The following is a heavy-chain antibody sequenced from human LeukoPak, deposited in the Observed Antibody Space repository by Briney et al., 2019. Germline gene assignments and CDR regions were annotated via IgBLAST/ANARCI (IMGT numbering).Heavy chain of an antibody. CDR3: ARVKYSSSWYRPKDAFDI. CDR2: INHSGST. Sequence: SEALSRTCDVYGGYCSGYYWSWIRHPPGKGLEWIGEINHSGSTNYNPSLKSRVTISVDTSKNQFSLKLSSVTAADTAVYYCARVKYSSSWYRPKDAFDIWGQGTMVTVSS. J-gene: IGHJ3*02. CDR1: GGYCSGYY. D-gene: IGHD6-13*01. V-gene: IGHV4-34*01.